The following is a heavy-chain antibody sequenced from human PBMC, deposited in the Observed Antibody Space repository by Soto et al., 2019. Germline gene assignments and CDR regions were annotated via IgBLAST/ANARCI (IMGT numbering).Heavy chain of an antibody. CDR1: GGSIRSGDYY. V-gene: IGHV4-30-4*01. D-gene: IGHD3-22*01. J-gene: IGHJ4*02. CDR3: ARGSYYDSSGYYGY. Sequence: PSETLSLTCTVSGGSIRSGDYYWSWIRQPPGKGLEWIGYIYYSGSTYYNPYLKRRDTISVDKYKKQISLKLSTVTAADTAVYYCARGSYYDSSGYYGYWGQGTLVTVS. CDR2: IYYSGST.